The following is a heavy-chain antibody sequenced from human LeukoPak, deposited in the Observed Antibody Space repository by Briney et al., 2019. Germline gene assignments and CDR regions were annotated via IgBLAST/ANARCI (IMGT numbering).Heavy chain of an antibody. Sequence: GGSLRLSCAASGFTFSSYGMHWVRQAPGKGLEWVAFIRYDGSNKYYADSVKGRFTISRDNSKNTLYLQMNSLRAEDTAVYYCAKDRARSPSDYWGQGTLVTVSS. D-gene: IGHD6-6*01. J-gene: IGHJ4*02. CDR1: GFTFSSYG. CDR3: AKDRARSPSDY. CDR2: IRYDGSNK. V-gene: IGHV3-30*02.